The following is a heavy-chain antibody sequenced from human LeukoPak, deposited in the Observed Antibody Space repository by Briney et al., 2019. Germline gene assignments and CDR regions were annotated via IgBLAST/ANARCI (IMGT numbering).Heavy chain of an antibody. D-gene: IGHD6-19*01. CDR3: ATATVAGRGYYFDQ. J-gene: IGHJ4*02. CDR1: GFTFSSYA. CDR2: ISGSGGGT. V-gene: IGHV3-23*01. Sequence: PGGSLRPSCAASGFTFSSYAMSWVRQSPGKGLEWVSSISGSGGGTYFADSVKGRFTISRDNSKNTMYLQMNSLRAEDTAVYYCATATVAGRGYYFDQWGQGTLVTVSS.